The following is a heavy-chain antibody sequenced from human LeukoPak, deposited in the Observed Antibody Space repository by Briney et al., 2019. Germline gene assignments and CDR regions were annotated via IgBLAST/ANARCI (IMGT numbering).Heavy chain of an antibody. V-gene: IGHV4-34*01. CDR2: INHSGST. CDR3: ARHIWDATGGVVISYWFDP. D-gene: IGHD3-3*01. Sequence: SETLSLTCAVYGGSFSGYYWSWIRQPPGKGLEWIGEINHSGSTNYNPSLKSRVTISVDTSKNQFSLKLSSVTAADTAVYYCARHIWDATGGVVISYWFDPWGQGTLVTVSS. CDR1: GGSFSGYY. J-gene: IGHJ5*02.